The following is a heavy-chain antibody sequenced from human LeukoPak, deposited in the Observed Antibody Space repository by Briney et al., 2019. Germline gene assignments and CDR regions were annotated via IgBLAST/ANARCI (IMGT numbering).Heavy chain of an antibody. D-gene: IGHD3-10*01. CDR1: GYTFTGYY. Sequence: GASVKVSCKASGYTFTGYYMHWVRQAPGQGLEWMGWINPNSGGTNYAQKFQGRVTMTRDTSISTAHMELSRLRSDDTAVYYCASVPMTMVRGVMFYWGQGTLVTVSS. J-gene: IGHJ4*02. CDR2: INPNSGGT. V-gene: IGHV1-2*02. CDR3: ASVPMTMVRGVMFY.